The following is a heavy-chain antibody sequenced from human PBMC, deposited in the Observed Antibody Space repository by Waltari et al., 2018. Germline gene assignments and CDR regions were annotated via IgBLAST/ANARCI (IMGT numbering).Heavy chain of an antibody. J-gene: IGHJ4*02. CDR2: IYYSGST. CDR3: AKPRNPPFGELDY. D-gene: IGHD3-10*01. Sequence: QLQLQESGPGLVKPSETLSLTCTVSGGSISSSSYYWGWNRQPPGKGLEWIGRIYYSGSTYYNPSLKSRVTISVDTSKNQFSLKLSSVTAADTAVYYCAKPRNPPFGELDYWGQGTLVTVSS. V-gene: IGHV4-39*01. CDR1: GGSISSSSYY.